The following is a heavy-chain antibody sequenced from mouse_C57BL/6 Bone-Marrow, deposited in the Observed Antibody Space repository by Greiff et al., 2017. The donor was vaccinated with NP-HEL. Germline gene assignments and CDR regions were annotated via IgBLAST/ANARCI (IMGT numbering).Heavy chain of an antibody. CDR3: ANYGSSYWFAY. J-gene: IGHJ3*01. V-gene: IGHV1-64*01. Sequence: VQLQQPGAELVKPGASVKLSCKASGYTFTSYWMHWVKQRPGQGLEWIGMIHPNSGSTNYNEKFKSKATLTVDKSSSKAYMLLSSLTSEYSAVYYCANYGSSYWFAYWGQGTLVTVSA. CDR2: IHPNSGST. CDR1: GYTFTSYW. D-gene: IGHD1-1*01.